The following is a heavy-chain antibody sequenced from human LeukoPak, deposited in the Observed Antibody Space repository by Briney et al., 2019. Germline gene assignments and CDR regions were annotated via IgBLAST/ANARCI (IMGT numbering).Heavy chain of an antibody. CDR3: ARGSEVTGWFGELLSYYFDY. Sequence: ASVKVSCKASGYTFTSYDINWVRQATGQGLEWMGWMNPNSGNTGYAQKFQGRVTMTRNTSISTAYMELSSLRSEDTAVYYCARGSEVTGWFGELLSYYFDYWGQGTLVTVSS. D-gene: IGHD3-10*01. J-gene: IGHJ4*02. CDR1: GYTFTSYD. CDR2: MNPNSGNT. V-gene: IGHV1-8*01.